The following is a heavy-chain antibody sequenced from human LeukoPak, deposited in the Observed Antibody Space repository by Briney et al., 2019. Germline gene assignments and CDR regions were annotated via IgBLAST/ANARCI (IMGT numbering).Heavy chain of an antibody. CDR1: GGTFSSYA. Sequence: ASVKVSCTASGGTFSSYAISWVRQAPGQGLEWMGGINPIFGTANYAQTFQGRVTITADESTSTAYMELSSLRSEDTAVYYCARDLGYSSGWYQAYYWGQGTLVTVSS. V-gene: IGHV1-69*13. D-gene: IGHD6-19*01. CDR2: INPIFGTA. CDR3: ARDLGYSSGWYQAYY. J-gene: IGHJ4*02.